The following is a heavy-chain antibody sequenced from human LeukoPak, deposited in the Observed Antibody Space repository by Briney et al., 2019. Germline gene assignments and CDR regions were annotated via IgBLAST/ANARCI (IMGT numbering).Heavy chain of an antibody. J-gene: IGHJ5*01. CDR1: GFTFSDYW. V-gene: IGHV3-74*01. D-gene: IGHD5-18*01. Sequence: PGASLRLSCAASGFTFSDYWMHWVRHAPGKGLVWVSRIHRDGSSTTYADSVKGRFTISRDNAKNTLYLQMNSLRAEDTAMYYCARGTEGYTYGEFDSWGQGTLVTVSS. CDR3: ARGTEGYTYGEFDS. CDR2: IHRDGSST.